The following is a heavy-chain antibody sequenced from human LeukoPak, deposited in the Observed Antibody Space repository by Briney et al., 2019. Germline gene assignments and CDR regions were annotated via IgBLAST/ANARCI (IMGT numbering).Heavy chain of an antibody. CDR1: GYTFTSYY. Sequence: GASVKVSCKASGYTFTSYYMHWVRQAPRQGLEWMGIINPSGGSTSYAQKFQGRVTMTRDMSTSTVYMELSSLRSEDTAVYYCARLVVPAAKPPIDSWFDPWGQGTLVTVSS. V-gene: IGHV1-46*01. D-gene: IGHD2-2*01. J-gene: IGHJ5*02. CDR2: INPSGGST. CDR3: ARLVVPAAKPPIDSWFDP.